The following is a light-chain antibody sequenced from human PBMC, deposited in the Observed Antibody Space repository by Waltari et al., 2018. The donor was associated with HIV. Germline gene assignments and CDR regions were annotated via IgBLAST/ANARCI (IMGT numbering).Light chain of an antibody. CDR1: QIVSSAY. V-gene: IGKV3-20*01. CDR3: HQYANSPET. J-gene: IGKJ1*01. CDR2: GAS. Sequence: EIVLTQPPGTLSLSTGETVTLSCRASQIVSSAYLAGYQQKPGQSPRLLIYGASTRATAVPDRFSGSGFGTDFTLTISSLEPEDFAVYYCHQYANSPETFGRGARVELK.